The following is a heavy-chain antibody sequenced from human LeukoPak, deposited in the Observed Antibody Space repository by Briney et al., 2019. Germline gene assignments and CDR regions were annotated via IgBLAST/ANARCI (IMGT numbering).Heavy chain of an antibody. CDR1: GGSISSGSYY. D-gene: IGHD2-2*01. CDR2: IYTSGTT. CDR3: ASSYCSSTNCYVVDP. Sequence: SETLSLTCTVSGGSISSGSYYWSWIRQPAGKGLERIGRIYTSGTTNYNPSLKSRVTISVDTSKNQFSLKLSSVTAADTAVYYCASSYCSSTNCYVVDPWGQGTLVTVSS. V-gene: IGHV4-61*02. J-gene: IGHJ5*02.